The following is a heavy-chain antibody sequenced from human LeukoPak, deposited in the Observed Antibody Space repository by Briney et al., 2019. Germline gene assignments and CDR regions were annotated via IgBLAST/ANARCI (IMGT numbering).Heavy chain of an antibody. CDR2: ISSSSSTI. CDR1: GFTFSSYS. CDR3: ARSVGIAVAAFDP. J-gene: IGHJ5*02. D-gene: IGHD6-19*01. V-gene: IGHV3-48*01. Sequence: GGSLRLSCAASGFTFSSYSMNWVRQAPGKGLEWVSYISSSSSTIYYADSVKGRFTISRDNAKNSLYLQMDSLRAEDTAVYYCARSVGIAVAAFDPWGQGTLVTVSS.